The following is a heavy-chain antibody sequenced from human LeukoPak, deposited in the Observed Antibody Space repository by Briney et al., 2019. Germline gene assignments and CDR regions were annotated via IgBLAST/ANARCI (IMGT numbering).Heavy chain of an antibody. CDR2: INPNSGNT. D-gene: IGHD1-26*01. CDR1: GYTFTAYY. V-gene: IGHV1-2*02. Sequence: ASVKVSCKASGYTFTAYYMHWVQQAPGQGLEWMGWINPNSGNTNYAQKFQGRVTMTRDTSIGTAYMELSRLRSDDTAVYYCARPNSVGPTVYFDYWGQGTLVTVSS. J-gene: IGHJ4*02. CDR3: ARPNSVGPTVYFDY.